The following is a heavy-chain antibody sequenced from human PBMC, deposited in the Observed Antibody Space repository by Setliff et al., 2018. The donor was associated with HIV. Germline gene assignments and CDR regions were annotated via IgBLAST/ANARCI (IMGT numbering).Heavy chain of an antibody. CDR1: GGSISSDNYY. J-gene: IGHJ4*02. CDR3: ARDQTSNGDFDY. CDR2: IFYTGST. V-gene: IGHV4-39*07. D-gene: IGHD4-17*01. Sequence: TLSLTCIVSGGSISSDNYYWGWVRQPPGKGLEWIGSIFYTGSTDYNPSFKSRVTISIDTSENQFSLKLSSVTAADTAVYYCARDQTSNGDFDYWGQGTLVTVSS.